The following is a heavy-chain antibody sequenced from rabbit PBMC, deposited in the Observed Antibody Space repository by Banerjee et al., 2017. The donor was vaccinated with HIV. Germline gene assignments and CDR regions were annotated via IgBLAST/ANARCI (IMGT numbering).Heavy chain of an antibody. CDR3: ARDLDGVIGWNFGW. Sequence: QSLEESGGDLVKPGASLTLTCTASAFSFSSSDYMCWVRRAPGKGLEWISCVAGSSSGFTYSATWAKGRFTFSKTSSTTVTLQMTSLTAADTATYFCARDLDGVIGWNFGWWGPGTLVTVS. CDR1: AFSFSSSDY. V-gene: IGHV1S40*01. J-gene: IGHJ4*01. CDR2: VAGSSSGFT. D-gene: IGHD1-1*01.